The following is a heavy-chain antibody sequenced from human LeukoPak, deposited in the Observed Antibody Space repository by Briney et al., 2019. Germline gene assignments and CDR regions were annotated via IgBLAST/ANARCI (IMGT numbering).Heavy chain of an antibody. D-gene: IGHD1-26*01. CDR3: ARVGMGATWRAFDI. CDR1: GYTFTSYA. CDR2: INAGNGNT. V-gene: IGHV1-3*01. Sequence: ASVKVSCKASGYTFTSYAMHWVRQAPGQRLEWMGWINAGNGNTKYSQKFQGRVTITRDTSASTAYMELSSLRSEDTAVYYCARVGMGATWRAFDIWGQGTMVTVSS. J-gene: IGHJ3*02.